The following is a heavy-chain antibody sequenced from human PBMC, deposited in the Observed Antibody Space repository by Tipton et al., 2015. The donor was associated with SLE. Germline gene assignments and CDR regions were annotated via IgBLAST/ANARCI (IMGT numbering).Heavy chain of an antibody. D-gene: IGHD2-8*02. J-gene: IGHJ6*02. CDR2: ISGSGGST. CDR3: ATPANCSGGACYTHHHYGMDV. Sequence: SLRLSCAASGVTISSHAMSWVRQAPGKGLEWVSGISGSGGSTYYADSVKGRFIVSRDNAKNTVYLQMNSLRAEDTAVYYCATPANCSGGACYTHHHYGMDVWGQGTTVTVSS. CDR1: GVTISSHA. V-gene: IGHV3-23*01.